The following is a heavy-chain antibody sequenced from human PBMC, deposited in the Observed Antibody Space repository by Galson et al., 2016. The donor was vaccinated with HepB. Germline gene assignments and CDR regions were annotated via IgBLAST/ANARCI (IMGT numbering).Heavy chain of an antibody. V-gene: IGHV3-53*01. CDR1: GFTVSNNY. J-gene: IGHJ4*02. Sequence: SLRLSCAVSGFTVSNNYMSWVRQAPGKGLEWVSLVYSVGSTYYADSVKGRFTISRDNSKNTLYLQMNSLRSEDTAVYYLARDEISGTTGDYWGQGTLVTVSS. CDR3: ARDEISGTTGDY. CDR2: VYSVGST. D-gene: IGHD1-7*01.